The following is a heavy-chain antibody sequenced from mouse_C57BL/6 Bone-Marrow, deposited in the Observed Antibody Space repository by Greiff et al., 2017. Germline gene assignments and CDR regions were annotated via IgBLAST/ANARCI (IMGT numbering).Heavy chain of an antibody. J-gene: IGHJ4*01. V-gene: IGHV1-18*01. Sequence: EVKLMESGPELVKPGASVKIPCKASGYTFTDYNMDWVKQSHGKSLEWIGDINPNNGGTIYNQKFKGKATLTVDKSSSTAYMELRSLTSEDTAVYYWPITTAYAMDYWGQGTSVTVSS. CDR1: GYTFTDYN. CDR2: INPNNGGT. CDR3: PITTAYAMDY. D-gene: IGHD1-2*01.